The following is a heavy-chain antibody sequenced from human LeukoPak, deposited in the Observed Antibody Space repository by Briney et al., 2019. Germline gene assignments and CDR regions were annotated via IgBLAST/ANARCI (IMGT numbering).Heavy chain of an antibody. D-gene: IGHD2-2*01. V-gene: IGHV1-18*01. Sequence: GASVKVSCKASGYTFTSYGISWVRQAPGQGLEWMGWISAYNGNTNYAQKLQGRVTMTTDTSTSTAYMELRSLRSDDTAVYYCARDPNIVVVPAAPGETFDYWGQGTLVTVSS. CDR3: ARDPNIVVVPAAPGETFDY. J-gene: IGHJ4*02. CDR1: GYTFTSYG. CDR2: ISAYNGNT.